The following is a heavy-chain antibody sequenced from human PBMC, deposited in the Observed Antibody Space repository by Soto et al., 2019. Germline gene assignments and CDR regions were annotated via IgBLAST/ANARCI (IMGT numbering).Heavy chain of an antibody. CDR1: GFTFSDYY. V-gene: IGHV3-11*01. D-gene: IGHD1-26*01. Sequence: QVQLVESGGDLVKPGGSLRLSCAASGFTFSDYYMSWIRQAPGKGLEWVSYVSMDGTTIYYADSVMGRFTISRDNAKNSLFLQMNSLRAEDTAVYYCARGGSSRPFDYWGQGTLVSVSS. J-gene: IGHJ4*02. CDR2: VSMDGTTI. CDR3: ARGGSSRPFDY.